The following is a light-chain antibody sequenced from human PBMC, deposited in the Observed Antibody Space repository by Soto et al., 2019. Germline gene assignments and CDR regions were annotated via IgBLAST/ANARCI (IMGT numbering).Light chain of an antibody. V-gene: IGLV2-23*01. CDR3: CSYAGSSTYV. J-gene: IGLJ1*01. Sequence: QSALTQPASVSGSPGQSITISCTGTSSDVGSYNLVSWYQQHPGKAPKLMIYEGSKRPSGVSNRFSGSKSGNTASLTISGLQAEDEADYYCCSYAGSSTYVFRTGTKLTV. CDR2: EGS. CDR1: SSDVGSYNL.